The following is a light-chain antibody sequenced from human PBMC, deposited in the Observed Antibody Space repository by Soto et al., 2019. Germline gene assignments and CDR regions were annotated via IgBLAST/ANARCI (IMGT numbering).Light chain of an antibody. CDR1: SSDVGGYNY. CDR2: DVS. J-gene: IGLJ1*01. Sequence: SVLTQPASVSGSPGQSITISCTGTSSDVGGYNYVSWYQQHPGKAPKFMIYDVSNRPSGVSNRFSGSKSGNTASLTISGLRSDDEADYYCGPWGDSLNSFYVFGTGTKVTVL. CDR3: GPWGDSLNSFYV. V-gene: IGLV2-14*01.